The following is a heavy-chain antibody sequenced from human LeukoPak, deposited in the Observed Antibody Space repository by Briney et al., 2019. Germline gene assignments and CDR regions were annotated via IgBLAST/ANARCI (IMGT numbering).Heavy chain of an antibody. CDR1: GFTFSSYW. CDR2: IKQDGSEK. Sequence: LTGGSLRLSCAASGFTFSSYWMSWVRQAPGKGLEWVANIKQDGSEKYYVDSVKGRFTISRDNAKNSLYLQMNSLRAEDTAVYYCARDQVVLEPQYYYYYMDVWGKGTTVTVSS. V-gene: IGHV3-7*01. CDR3: ARDQVVLEPQYYYYYMDV. D-gene: IGHD1-1*01. J-gene: IGHJ6*03.